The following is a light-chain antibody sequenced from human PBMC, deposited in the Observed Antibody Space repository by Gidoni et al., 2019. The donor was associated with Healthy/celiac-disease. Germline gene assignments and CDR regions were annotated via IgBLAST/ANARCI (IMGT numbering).Light chain of an antibody. Sequence: EIVLTQSPGTMSLSPGERATLSCRASQSVSSSNLAWYKQKPGQAPRLLIYGASSRATGIPDRFSGSGSGTDFTLTISRLEPEDFAVYYCQQYGSSPAFGGGTKVEIK. J-gene: IGKJ4*01. CDR2: GAS. CDR3: QQYGSSPA. CDR1: QSVSSSN. V-gene: IGKV3-20*01.